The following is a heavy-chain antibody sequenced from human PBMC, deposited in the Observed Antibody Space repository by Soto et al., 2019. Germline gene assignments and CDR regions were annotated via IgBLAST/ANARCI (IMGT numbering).Heavy chain of an antibody. CDR1: GYTFTSYY. V-gene: IGHV1-46*01. CDR3: ARVRSAYYDFWSGSSLFDY. Sequence: GASVKVSCKASGYTFTSYYMHWVRQAPGQGLEWMGIINPSGGSTSYAQKFQGRVTMTRDTSTSTVYMELSSLRSEDTAVYYCARVRSAYYDFWSGSSLFDYWGQGTLVTVSS. CDR2: INPSGGST. J-gene: IGHJ4*02. D-gene: IGHD3-3*01.